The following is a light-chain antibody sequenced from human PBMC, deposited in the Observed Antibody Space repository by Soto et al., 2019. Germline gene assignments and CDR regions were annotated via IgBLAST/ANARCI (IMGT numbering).Light chain of an antibody. CDR2: GAS. J-gene: IGKJ1*01. Sequence: EVVLTQSPGTLSLSPGERATLSCRASQSVSSSYLAWYQQKPGQAPRLLIYGASSRATGIPDRSSGSGSGTDFTLTISRLEPEDFAVYYCQQYGSSPRTFGQGTKVDI. V-gene: IGKV3-20*01. CDR3: QQYGSSPRT. CDR1: QSVSSSY.